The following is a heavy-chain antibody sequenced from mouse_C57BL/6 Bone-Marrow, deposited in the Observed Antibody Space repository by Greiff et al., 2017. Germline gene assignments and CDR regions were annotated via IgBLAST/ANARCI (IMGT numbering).Heavy chain of an antibody. CDR1: GFTFSSYA. CDR2: ISDGGSYT. Sequence: EVKVVESGGGLVKPGGSLKLSCAASGFTFSSYAMSWVRQTPEKRLEWVATISDGGSYTYYPDNVKGRFTISRDNAKNNLYLQMSHLKSEDTAMYYCARDLVYYYAMDDWGQGTSVTVSS. V-gene: IGHV5-4*01. CDR3: ARDLVYYYAMDD. J-gene: IGHJ4*01.